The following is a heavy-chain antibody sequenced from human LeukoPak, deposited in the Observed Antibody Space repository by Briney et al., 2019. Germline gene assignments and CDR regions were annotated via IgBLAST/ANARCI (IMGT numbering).Heavy chain of an antibody. V-gene: IGHV4-59*08. CDR3: ARHIGGGIEDMDV. J-gene: IGHJ6*03. D-gene: IGHD3-16*02. CDR2: IYVTGN. CDR1: GGSTGTYY. Sequence: SETLSLTRTVSGGSTGTYYWSWVRESPGKGLEWIGYIYVTGNRYNPYLQSRVAISVDTSRNQFFLKMSSATVSDTAVYYCARHIGGGIEDMDVWGKVTKVAVSS.